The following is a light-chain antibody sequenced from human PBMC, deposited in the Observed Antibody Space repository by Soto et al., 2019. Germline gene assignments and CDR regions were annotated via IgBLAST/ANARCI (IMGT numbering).Light chain of an antibody. CDR1: QSVGRN. CDR3: QQYNHWPPLT. Sequence: EIVMTQSPATLSVSPGERATLSCRASQSVGRNLAWYQQKPGQAPRLLIYGASTRATGIPARFSGSGSGTEFTLTISSLPSEDFAIYSCQQYNHWPPLTFGGGTMVEIK. CDR2: GAS. J-gene: IGKJ4*01. V-gene: IGKV3-15*01.